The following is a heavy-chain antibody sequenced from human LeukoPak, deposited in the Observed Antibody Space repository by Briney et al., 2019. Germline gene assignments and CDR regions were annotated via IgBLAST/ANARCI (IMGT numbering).Heavy chain of an antibody. Sequence: GGSLRLSCEASGFSFPYGMSWVRQAPGRGLEWVSAISGSGGSTYYADSVKGRFTISRDNSKNTLYLQMNSLKTEDTAVYYCTTLVWVYSSSTSWYPPDYWGQGTLVTVSS. CDR1: GFSFPYG. J-gene: IGHJ4*02. D-gene: IGHD2-2*01. CDR3: TTLVWVYSSSTSWYPPDY. CDR2: ISGSGGST. V-gene: IGHV3-23*01.